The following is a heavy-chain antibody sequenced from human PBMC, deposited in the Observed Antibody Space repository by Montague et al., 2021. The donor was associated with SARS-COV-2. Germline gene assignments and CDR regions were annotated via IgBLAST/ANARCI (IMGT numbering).Heavy chain of an antibody. J-gene: IGHJ6*02. CDR3: AGVVHQQRVRLSGMDV. Sequence: SETLSLTCTVSGGSISSSNYWGCLRHPPGKGLEWIGSIYYSGSTXYNPSLKSRVNIAVNTSKDQSALMMGSVTAAATAVYYCAGVVHQQRVRLSGMDVWGQGTTVTVSS. V-gene: IGHV4-39*06. CDR1: GGSISSSNY. CDR2: IYYSGST. D-gene: IGHD6-13*01.